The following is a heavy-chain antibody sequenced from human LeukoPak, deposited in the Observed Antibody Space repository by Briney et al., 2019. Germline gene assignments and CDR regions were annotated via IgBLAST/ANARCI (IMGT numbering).Heavy chain of an antibody. V-gene: IGHV4-61*02. CDR3: ARVRGDYDDYFDY. J-gene: IGHJ4*02. CDR2: IYTSGST. Sequence: KASETLSLTCTVSGDSISSGGYYWSWIRQPAGKGLEWIGRIYTSGSTNYNPSLKSRVTISVDTSKNQFSLKLSSATAADTAVYYCARVRGDYDDYFDYWGQGTLVTVSS. D-gene: IGHD3-16*01. CDR1: GDSISSGGYY.